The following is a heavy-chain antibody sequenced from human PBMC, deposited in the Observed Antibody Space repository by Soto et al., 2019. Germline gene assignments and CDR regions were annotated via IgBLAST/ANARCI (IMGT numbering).Heavy chain of an antibody. CDR1: GFTFSSYC. Sequence: EVQLVESGGGLVQPGGSLRLSCAASGFTFSSYCMHWVRQAPGKGVVWVSRINSDGSSTIYADSVKGRFTISRDNAKNTLYLQMNSLRAEDTAVYYCARPTSLGGNPFDYWGQGTLVTVSS. CDR3: ARPTSLGGNPFDY. D-gene: IGHD2-15*01. J-gene: IGHJ4*02. CDR2: INSDGSST. V-gene: IGHV3-74*01.